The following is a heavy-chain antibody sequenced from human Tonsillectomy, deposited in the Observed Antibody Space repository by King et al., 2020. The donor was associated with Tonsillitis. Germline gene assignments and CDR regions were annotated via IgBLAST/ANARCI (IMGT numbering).Heavy chain of an antibody. V-gene: IGHV3-21*01. CDR1: GFTFRSYS. J-gene: IGHJ2*01. Sequence: VQLVESGGGLVKPGGSLRLSCAASGFTFRSYSMNWVRQAPGKGLEWVSSISSTNTYISYADSVRGRFTVSRDNAQNSLYLQINSLRAEDTAVYYCARDFKGGSCLCRYFDLWGRGTLVTVSS. CDR2: ISSTNTYI. CDR3: ARDFKGGSCLCRYFDL. D-gene: IGHD2-15*01.